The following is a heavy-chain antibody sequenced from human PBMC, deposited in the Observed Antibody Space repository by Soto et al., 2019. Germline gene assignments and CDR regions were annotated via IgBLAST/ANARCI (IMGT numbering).Heavy chain of an antibody. Sequence: SETLSLTCAVSGGSFTSNNWWTWVRQPPGQGLEWIGEIYRTGSTNYNPSLKSRVTISLDKSENQFSLKVTSLTAADTAVYYCARRDPGTSVDYWGQGTLVTVSS. CDR3: ARRDPGTSVDY. V-gene: IGHV4-4*02. J-gene: IGHJ4*02. CDR2: IYRTGST. CDR1: GGSFTSNNW. D-gene: IGHD1-7*01.